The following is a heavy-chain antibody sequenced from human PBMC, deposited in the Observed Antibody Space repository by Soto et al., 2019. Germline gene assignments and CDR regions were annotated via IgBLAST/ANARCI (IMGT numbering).Heavy chain of an antibody. CDR2: KXXX. J-gene: IGHJ6*02. Sequence: KXXXDYQVTVKSLITINPDTSKNQFSLQLNSVTPEDTAVYYCARAGPRMDVWGQGTTVTVSS. D-gene: IGHD3-10*01. V-gene: IGHV6-1*01. CDR3: ARAGPRMDV.